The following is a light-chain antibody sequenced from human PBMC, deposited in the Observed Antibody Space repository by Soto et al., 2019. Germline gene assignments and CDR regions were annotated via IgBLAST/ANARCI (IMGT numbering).Light chain of an antibody. V-gene: IGLV1-47*01. CDR1: SSNIGSNY. CDR3: AAWDDSLSGPGV. Sequence: QSVLTQPPSASGTPGQRVTISCSGSSSNIGSNYVYWYQQLPGMAPKLLIYRNSQRPSGVPDRFSGSKSGTSASLAISGLRSEDEADYYCAAWDDSLSGPGVFGGGTKVTVL. J-gene: IGLJ2*01. CDR2: RNS.